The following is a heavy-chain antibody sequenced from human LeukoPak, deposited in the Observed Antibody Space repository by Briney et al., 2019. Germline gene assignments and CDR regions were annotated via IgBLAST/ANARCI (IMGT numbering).Heavy chain of an antibody. D-gene: IGHD4-23*01. Sequence: GGSLRLSCSASAFTFNSYAMTWVRQGPGKGLEWVSSISASGGTTDYADSVKGRFAISRDNSKNTLYLQMNSLRVEDTAVYYCARGYGGKTGYFDYWGQGTLVTVSS. V-gene: IGHV3-23*01. CDR2: ISASGGTT. CDR1: AFTFNSYA. CDR3: ARGYGGKTGYFDY. J-gene: IGHJ4*02.